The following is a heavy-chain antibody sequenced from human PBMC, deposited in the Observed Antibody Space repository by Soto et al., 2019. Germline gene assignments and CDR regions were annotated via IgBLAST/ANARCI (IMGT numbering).Heavy chain of an antibody. Sequence: SETLSLTCAVYGGSFSGYYWGWIRQPPGKGLEWIGEINHSGSTNYNPSLKSRVTISVDTSKNQFSLKLSSVTAADTAVYYCARAVGYCSGGSCYQRAVILFDHWGQGTLVTVSS. CDR2: INHSGST. CDR1: GGSFSGYY. J-gene: IGHJ4*02. V-gene: IGHV4-34*01. CDR3: ARAVGYCSGGSCYQRAVILFDH. D-gene: IGHD2-15*01.